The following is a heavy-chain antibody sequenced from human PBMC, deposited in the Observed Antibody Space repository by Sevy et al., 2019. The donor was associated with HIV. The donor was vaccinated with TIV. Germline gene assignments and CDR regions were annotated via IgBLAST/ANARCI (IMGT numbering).Heavy chain of an antibody. Sequence: GGSLRLSCVASGFTVSSYAMSWVRQAPGKGLEWVSSISGSGGSTYYADTVKGWFTISSDNTKNTRCLQMNSLSAEDTSVYYIAKVHSINRRSAKPTLFEVVANTNGIGPWGPGTMVTVSS. J-gene: IGHJ5*02. CDR1: GFTVSSYA. CDR3: AKVHSINRRSAKPTLFEVVANTNGIGP. CDR2: ISGSGGST. V-gene: IGHV3-23*01. D-gene: IGHD3-3*01.